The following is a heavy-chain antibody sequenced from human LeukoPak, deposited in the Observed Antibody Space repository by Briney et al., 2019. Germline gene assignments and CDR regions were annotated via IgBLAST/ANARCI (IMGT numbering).Heavy chain of an antibody. Sequence: ASVKVSCKASGGTFSSYAISWVRQAPGQELEWMGGIIPIFGTANYAQKFQGRVTITADKSTSTAYMELSSLRSEDTAVYYCARGRVTVTTPDVNWYFDLWGRGTLVTVSS. CDR2: IIPIFGTA. CDR3: ARGRVTVTTPDVNWYFDL. V-gene: IGHV1-69*06. D-gene: IGHD4-17*01. CDR1: GGTFSSYA. J-gene: IGHJ2*01.